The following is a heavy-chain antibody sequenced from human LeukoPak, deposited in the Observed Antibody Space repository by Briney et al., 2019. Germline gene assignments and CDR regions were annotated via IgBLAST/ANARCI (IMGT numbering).Heavy chain of an antibody. D-gene: IGHD3-10*01. CDR3: AKVAKYYYGSETYYFFEH. Sequence: PGGSLRLSCAASGFTFSSYWMSWVRQAPGKGLEWVANIKQDGTERYYVDSVKGRLTISRDNVKNSLYLQMNSLRVEGTAVYYCAKVAKYYYGSETYYFFEHWGQGTPVTASS. CDR2: IKQDGTER. V-gene: IGHV3-7*01. CDR1: GFTFSSYW. J-gene: IGHJ4*02.